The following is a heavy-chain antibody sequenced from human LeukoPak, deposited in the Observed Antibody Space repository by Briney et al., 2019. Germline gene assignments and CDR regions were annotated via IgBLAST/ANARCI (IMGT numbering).Heavy chain of an antibody. CDR1: GFSFSTYG. D-gene: IGHD1-26*01. CDR3: VKAVVGRISNFDF. J-gene: IGHJ4*02. V-gene: IGHV3-30*02. CDR2: IRYDGSQN. Sequence: AGGSLRLSCAASGFSFSTYGMHWVRQAPGKGLEWVAYIRYDGSQNHLTDSVKGRFTVSRDDSRSTLYLQMDSLTVEDTSVYYCVKAVVGRISNFDFWGPGALVTVSS.